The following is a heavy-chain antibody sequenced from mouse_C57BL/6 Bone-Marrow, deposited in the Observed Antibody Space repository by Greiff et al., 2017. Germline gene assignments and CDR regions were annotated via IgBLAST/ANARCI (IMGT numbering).Heavy chain of an antibody. CDR1: GYTFTSYG. CDR3: ARMRYFYAMDY. CDR2: IYPRSGNT. J-gene: IGHJ4*01. V-gene: IGHV1-81*01. Sequence: QVQLQQSGAELARPGASVKLSCKASGYTFTSYGISWVKQRTGQGLEWIGEIYPRSGNTYYNEKFKGKATLAEDKSSSTAYMELRSLTSEDSAVCFCARMRYFYAMDYWGQGTSVTVSS.